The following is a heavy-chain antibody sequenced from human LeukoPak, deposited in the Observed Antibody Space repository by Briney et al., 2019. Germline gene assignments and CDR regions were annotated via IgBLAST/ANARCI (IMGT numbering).Heavy chain of an antibody. V-gene: IGHV4-39*07. CDR1: GGSINSNNYY. CDR2: IYSSGST. J-gene: IGHJ5*02. CDR3: ARVSVGVGVTESAYNWFDP. Sequence: PSETLSLTCTVSGGSINSNNYYWGWIRQPPGKGLEWIGSIYSSGSTYYNPSLKSRVTISIDTSKNQFSLKLSSVTAADTAVYYCARVSVGVGVTESAYNWFDPWGQGTLVTVSS. D-gene: IGHD2-15*01.